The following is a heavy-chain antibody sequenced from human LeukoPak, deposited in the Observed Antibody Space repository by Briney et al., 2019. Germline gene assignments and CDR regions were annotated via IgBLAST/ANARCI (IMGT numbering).Heavy chain of an antibody. CDR2: IYYSGST. J-gene: IGHJ3*02. D-gene: IGHD3-10*01. CDR1: GGSISSYY. Sequence: PSETLSLTCTVSGGSISSYYRSWIRQPPGKGLEWIGYIYYSGSTNYNPSLKSRVTISVDTSKNQFSLKLSSVTAADTAVYYCARDLITMVRGVIINDAFDIWGQGTMVTVSS. CDR3: ARDLITMVRGVIINDAFDI. V-gene: IGHV4-59*01.